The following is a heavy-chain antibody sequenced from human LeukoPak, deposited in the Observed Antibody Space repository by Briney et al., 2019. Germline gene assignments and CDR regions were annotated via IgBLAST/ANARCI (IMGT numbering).Heavy chain of an antibody. CDR1: GGSISSYY. CDR3: ASINYYDSSGYPAYYFDY. V-gene: IGHV4-59*12. CDR2: IYYSGST. D-gene: IGHD3-22*01. Sequence: SETLSLTCTVSGGSISSYYWSWIRQPPGKGLEWIGYIYYSGSTYHNPSLKSRVTISVDTSKNQFSLKLSSVTAADTAVYYCASINYYDSSGYPAYYFDYWGQGTLVTVSS. J-gene: IGHJ4*02.